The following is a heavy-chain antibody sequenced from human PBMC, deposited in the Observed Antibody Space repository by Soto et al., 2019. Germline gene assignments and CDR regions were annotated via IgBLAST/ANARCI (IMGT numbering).Heavy chain of an antibody. Sequence: QVQLVQSGAEVKKPGSSVKVSCKASGGTFSSYAISWVRQAPGQGLEWMGGIIPIFGTANYAQKFQGRVTITADKSTRTAYRELSSLRSEDTAVYYCAGAGGGIAAAGTFDYWGQGTLVTVSS. CDR3: AGAGGGIAAAGTFDY. CDR1: GGTFSSYA. J-gene: IGHJ4*02. CDR2: IIPIFGTA. D-gene: IGHD6-13*01. V-gene: IGHV1-69*06.